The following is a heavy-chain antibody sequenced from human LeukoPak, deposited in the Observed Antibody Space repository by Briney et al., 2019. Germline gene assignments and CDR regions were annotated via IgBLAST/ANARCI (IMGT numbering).Heavy chain of an antibody. CDR3: TTGPIVGATTRNFDY. V-gene: IGHV3-15*01. CDR2: IKSKTDGGTT. J-gene: IGHJ4*02. Sequence: GGSLRLSCAASGFTFSNAWMSWVRQAPGKGLEWVGRIKSKTDGGTTDYAAPVKGRFTISRDDSKNTLYLQMNSLKTEDTAVYYCTTGPIVGATTRNFDYWGQGTLVTVSS. D-gene: IGHD1-26*01. CDR1: GFTFSNAW.